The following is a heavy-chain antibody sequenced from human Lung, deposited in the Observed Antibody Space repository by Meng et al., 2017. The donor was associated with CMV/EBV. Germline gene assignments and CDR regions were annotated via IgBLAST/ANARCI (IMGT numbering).Heavy chain of an antibody. J-gene: IGHJ4*02. Sequence: GGSLRLXXAASGLTLSSYGIHWVRQAPGKGLEWVAFIRHDGGKKEYVDSVKGRFTISRDNSKNTVTLQMNSLRAEDTAVYYCTKDSGRGSYLWFRGVDYWGQGTXVTVSS. V-gene: IGHV3-30*02. CDR1: GLTLSSYG. CDR2: IRHDGGKK. D-gene: IGHD2-15*01. CDR3: TKDSGRGSYLWFRGVDY.